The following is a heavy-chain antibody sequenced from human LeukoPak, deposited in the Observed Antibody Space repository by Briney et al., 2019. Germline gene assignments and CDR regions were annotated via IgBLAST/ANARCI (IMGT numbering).Heavy chain of an antibody. J-gene: IGHJ6*03. CDR3: ARDTKGIAARSPYYYYMGV. CDR2: IIPIFGTA. V-gene: IGHV1-69*06. CDR1: GGTFSSYA. D-gene: IGHD6-6*01. Sequence: ASVKVSCKASGGTFSSYAISWVRQAPGQGLEWMGEIIPIFGTANYAQKFQGRVTITADKSTSTAYMELSSLRSEDTAVYYCARDTKGIAARSPYYYYMGVWGKGTTVTVSS.